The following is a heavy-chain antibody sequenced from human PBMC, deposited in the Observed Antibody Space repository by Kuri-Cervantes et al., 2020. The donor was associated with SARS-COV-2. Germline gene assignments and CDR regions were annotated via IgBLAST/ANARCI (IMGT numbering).Heavy chain of an antibody. V-gene: IGHV3-7*01. Sequence: GESLKISCAAPGFTFSNAWMSWVRQAPGKGLEWVANIKQDGSEKYYVDSVKGRFTISRDNAKNSLYLQMNSLRAEDTAVYYCARDSSGYTDTWGQGTLVTVSS. CDR1: GFTFSNAW. CDR3: ARDSSGYTDT. D-gene: IGHD3-22*01. CDR2: IKQDGSEK. J-gene: IGHJ4*02.